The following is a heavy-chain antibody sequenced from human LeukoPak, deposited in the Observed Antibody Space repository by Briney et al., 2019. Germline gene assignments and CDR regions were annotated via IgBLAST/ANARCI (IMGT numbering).Heavy chain of an antibody. J-gene: IGHJ3*02. D-gene: IGHD2-15*01. V-gene: IGHV4-59*01. CDR3: AREYCSGGSCYSVAFDI. CDR2: IYYSGST. Sequence: SETLSLTRTVSGGSFSSYYWSWIRQPPGKGLEWIGYIYYSGSTNYNPSLKSRVTISVDTSKNQYSLKLSSVTAADTAVYYCAREYCSGGSCYSVAFDIWGQGTMVTVSS. CDR1: GGSFSSYY.